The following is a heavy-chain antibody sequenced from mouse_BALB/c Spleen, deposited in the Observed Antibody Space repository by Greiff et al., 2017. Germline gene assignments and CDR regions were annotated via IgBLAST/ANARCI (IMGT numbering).Heavy chain of an antibody. V-gene: IGHV5-4*02. CDR1: GFTFSDYY. J-gene: IGHJ3*01. CDR3: ARGEPYYDYDGFAY. Sequence: EVKLMESGGGLVKPGGSLKLSCAASGFTFSDYYMYWVRQTPEKRLEWVATISDGGSYTYYPDSVKGRFTISRDNAKNNLYLQMSSLKSEDTAMYYCARGEPYYDYDGFAYWGQGTLVTVSA. CDR2: ISDGGSYT. D-gene: IGHD2-4*01.